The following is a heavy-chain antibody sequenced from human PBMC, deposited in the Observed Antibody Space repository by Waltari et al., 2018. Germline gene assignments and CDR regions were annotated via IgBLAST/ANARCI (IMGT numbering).Heavy chain of an antibody. V-gene: IGHV1-69*09. CDR2: ISPILGIA. Sequence: QVLLVQSGAEVKKPGASVKVSCKSSGYTFSSFYMHWVRQAPGQGLEWMGRISPILGIANYAQKFQGRVTITADKSTSTAYMELSSLRSEDTAVYYCARDRGSGCLDYWGQGTLVTVSS. D-gene: IGHD6-19*01. J-gene: IGHJ4*02. CDR1: GYTFSSFY. CDR3: ARDRGSGCLDY.